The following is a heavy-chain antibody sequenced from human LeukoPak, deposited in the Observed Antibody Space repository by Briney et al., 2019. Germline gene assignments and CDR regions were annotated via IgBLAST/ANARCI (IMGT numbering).Heavy chain of an antibody. CDR3: ARDWSCFDY. CDR1: VYTFTTYG. V-gene: IGHV1-18*01. CDR2: ISAYNGNT. Sequence: VSVKVSCKASVYTFTTYGINWVRQAPGQGLEWMGWISAYNGNTNYAQKLQGRVTMTTDTSTSTAYMELRSLRSDDTAVYYCARDWSCFDYWGQGTLVTVSS. D-gene: IGHD1-26*01. J-gene: IGHJ4*02.